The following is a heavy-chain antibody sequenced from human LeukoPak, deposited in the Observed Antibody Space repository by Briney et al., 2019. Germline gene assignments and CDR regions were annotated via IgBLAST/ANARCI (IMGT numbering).Heavy chain of an antibody. D-gene: IGHD2-15*01. CDR1: GFSFSNAW. CDR2: ISSSTSTI. V-gene: IGHV3-48*02. CDR3: ARAYCGGGFCYSGFDF. J-gene: IGHJ4*02. Sequence: GGSLRLSCTASGFSFSNAWVSWVRQAPGKGLEWVSYISSSTSTIYYADSVKGRFTISRDNAKNSLYLQMNSLRDEDTAVYYCARAYCGGGFCYSGFDFWGQGTLVTVSS.